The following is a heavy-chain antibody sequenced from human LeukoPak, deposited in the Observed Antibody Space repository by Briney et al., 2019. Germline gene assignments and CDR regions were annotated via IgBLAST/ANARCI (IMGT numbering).Heavy chain of an antibody. CDR1: GFAFSVYA. Sequence: GGSLRLSCAASGFAFSVYAMSWLRQPPGKGLEWVSTINANSGTTSYAASVRGRFTISRDNSKNTPYLQLNTLRADDTATYYCAKPISGGLAVTADWFHPWGQGTLVVVSS. CDR3: AKPISGGLAVTADWFHP. V-gene: IGHV3-23*01. CDR2: INANSGTT. J-gene: IGHJ5*01. D-gene: IGHD6-19*01.